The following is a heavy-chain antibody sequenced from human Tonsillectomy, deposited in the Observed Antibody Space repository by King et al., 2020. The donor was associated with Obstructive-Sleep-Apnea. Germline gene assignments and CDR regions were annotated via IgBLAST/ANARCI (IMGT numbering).Heavy chain of an antibody. Sequence: LQLVQSGGGLVKPGGSLRLSCAASGFTFGDYYMSWIRQAPGRGLEWISHISSSSSFTMYADSVKGRFTISRDSAKNSLYLQMNSLRAEDTGVYFCARSCTGGSCSYSYFGLDVWGQGTTVTVSS. CDR2: ISSSSSFT. J-gene: IGHJ6*02. D-gene: IGHD2-15*01. CDR3: ARSCTGGSCSYSYFGLDV. CDR1: GFTFGDYY. V-gene: IGHV3-11*06.